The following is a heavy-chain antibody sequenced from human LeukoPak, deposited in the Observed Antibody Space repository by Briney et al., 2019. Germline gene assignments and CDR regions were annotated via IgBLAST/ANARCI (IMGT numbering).Heavy chain of an antibody. D-gene: IGHD1-1*01. CDR2: ININSGGT. Sequence: ASVKVSCKASGFTFTDYYIYWVRQAPGQGLEWMGRININSGGTSYAQKFQGRVTMTRDTSITTAYMELSSLRSDDTAVYYCARDGRYNWNVFFYLGMDVWGQGTTVTVSS. J-gene: IGHJ6*02. CDR3: ARDGRYNWNVFFYLGMDV. V-gene: IGHV1-2*02. CDR1: GFTFTDYY.